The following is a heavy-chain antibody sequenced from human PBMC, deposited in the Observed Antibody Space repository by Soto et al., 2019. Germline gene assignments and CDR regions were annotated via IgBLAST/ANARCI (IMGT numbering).Heavy chain of an antibody. Sequence: GGSLRLSCAASGFTFSNYGMHWVRQAPGKGLEWVAVVSYDGDDKYYADSVKGRFTISRDNSKNTVYLEMNSLRAEDTAVYYCAKDIALVRGVIIDMDVWGQGTTVTVSS. CDR2: VSYDGDDK. D-gene: IGHD3-10*01. J-gene: IGHJ6*02. CDR3: AKDIALVRGVIIDMDV. CDR1: GFTFSNYG. V-gene: IGHV3-30*18.